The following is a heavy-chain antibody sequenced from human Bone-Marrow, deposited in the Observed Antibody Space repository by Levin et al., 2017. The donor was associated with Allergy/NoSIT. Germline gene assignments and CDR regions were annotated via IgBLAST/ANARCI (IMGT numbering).Heavy chain of an antibody. D-gene: IGHD2-2*01. CDR1: GFTFSDYY. CDR3: ARGVPAAAYYYYGMDV. V-gene: IGHV3-11*01. CDR2: ISSSGSTI. Sequence: GESLKISCAASGFTFSDYYMSWIRQAPGKGLEWVSYISSSGSTIYYADSVKGRFTISRDNAKNSLYLQMNSLRAEDTAVYYCARGVPAAAYYYYGMDVWGQGTTVTVSS. J-gene: IGHJ6*02.